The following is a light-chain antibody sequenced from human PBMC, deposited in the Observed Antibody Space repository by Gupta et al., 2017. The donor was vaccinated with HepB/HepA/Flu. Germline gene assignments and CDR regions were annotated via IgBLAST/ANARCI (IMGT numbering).Light chain of an antibody. J-gene: IGLJ2*01. CDR1: SSNIGGNT. CDR3: AVWNDSPYGSV. V-gene: IGLV1-44*01. CDR2: NDD. Sequence: QSILTQTPSTSGTPGQRVTISCSGSSSNIGGNTVSWYQQFPGTAPSLLMYNDDQRPSGVPDRFSGSRSGTSASLAISGLRSEDEADYYCAVWNDSPYGSVFGGGTKVTVL.